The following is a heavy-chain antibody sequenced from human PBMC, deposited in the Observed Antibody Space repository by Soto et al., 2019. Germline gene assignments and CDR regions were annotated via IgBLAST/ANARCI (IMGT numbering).Heavy chain of an antibody. J-gene: IGHJ5*02. CDR2: IIPIFGTT. Sequence: ASVKVFCKASGGTFSSYAITWVRQAPGQGLEWVGRIIPIFGTTNVAQKFQGRVTITADESTTTAYMELSGLRSDDTAVYYCAKDGGADGYFGNWLDPWGQGTLVTVS. V-gene: IGHV1-69*13. D-gene: IGHD5-12*01. CDR1: GGTFSSYA. CDR3: AKDGGADGYFGNWLDP.